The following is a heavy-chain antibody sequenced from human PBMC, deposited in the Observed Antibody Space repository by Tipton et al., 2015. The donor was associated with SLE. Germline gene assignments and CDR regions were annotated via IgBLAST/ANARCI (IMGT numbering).Heavy chain of an antibody. D-gene: IGHD2/OR15-2a*01. V-gene: IGHV4-39*07. CDR1: GDSISGSSYY. CDR2: IYFTGST. Sequence: TLSLTCTVSGDSISGSSYYWGWIRQPPGKGLEGIGSIYFTGSTNNSPSLKSRVTISVDTSKNHFSLNLTSVTAADTALYYCARLSASIGFWGQGALVTVSP. J-gene: IGHJ4*02. CDR3: ARLSASIGF.